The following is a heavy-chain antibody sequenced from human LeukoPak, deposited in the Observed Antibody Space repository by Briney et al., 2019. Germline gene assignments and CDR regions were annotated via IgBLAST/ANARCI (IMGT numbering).Heavy chain of an antibody. Sequence: PSETLSLTCAVYGGSFSGYYWSWIRQPPGKGLEWIGEINHSGSTNYNPSLKSRVTISVDTSKNQFSLKLSSVTAADTAVYYCAGGRSPNIVLMVYAIAYFDYWGQGTLVTVSS. J-gene: IGHJ4*02. CDR3: AGGRSPNIVLMVYAIAYFDY. D-gene: IGHD2-8*01. CDR1: GGSFSGYY. V-gene: IGHV4-34*01. CDR2: INHSGST.